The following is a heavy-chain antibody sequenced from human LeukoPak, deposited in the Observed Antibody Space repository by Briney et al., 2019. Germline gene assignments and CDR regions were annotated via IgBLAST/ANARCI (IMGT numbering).Heavy chain of an antibody. D-gene: IGHD6-13*01. CDR1: GGSISSSTYY. CDR3: ARQAYSSNLGWFDP. V-gene: IGHV4-39*01. Sequence: PSETLSLTCSVSGGSISSSTYYWGWIRQPPGKGLEWIGNIYNSGSTYYNPSLKSRVTISVDTSKNQFSLKLSSVTAADTAVYSCARQAYSSNLGWFDPWGQGTLVTVSS. J-gene: IGHJ5*02. CDR2: IYNSGST.